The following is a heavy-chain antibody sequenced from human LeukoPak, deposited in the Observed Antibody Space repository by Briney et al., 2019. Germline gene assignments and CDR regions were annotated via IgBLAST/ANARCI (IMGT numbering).Heavy chain of an antibody. J-gene: IGHJ4*02. V-gene: IGHV3-7*01. CDR2: MNIDGSDK. CDR1: RMSFMSGR. Sequence: GGGLRLVYATARMSFMSGRSAEVGEARGKEKEWVANMNIDGSDKYYVGSVRGRFTISRDNAQNSLYLQMNNLRAEDTAVYSCARGEGETTDYWGQGTLVTVSS. CDR3: ARGEGETTDY. D-gene: IGHD1-7*01.